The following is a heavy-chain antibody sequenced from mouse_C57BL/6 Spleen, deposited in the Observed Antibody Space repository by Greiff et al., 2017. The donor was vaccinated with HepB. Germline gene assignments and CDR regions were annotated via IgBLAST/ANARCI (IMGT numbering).Heavy chain of an antibody. D-gene: IGHD1-3*01. CDR2: IYPGDGDT. V-gene: IGHV1-80*01. CDR1: GYAFSSYW. CDR3: ARSEEWYFDY. J-gene: IGHJ2*01. Sequence: QVHVKQSGAELVKPGASVKISCKASGYAFSSYWMNWVKQRPGKGLEWIGQIYPGDGDTNYNGKFKGKATLTADKSSSTAYMQLSSLTSEDSAVYFCARSEEWYFDYWGQGTTLTVSS.